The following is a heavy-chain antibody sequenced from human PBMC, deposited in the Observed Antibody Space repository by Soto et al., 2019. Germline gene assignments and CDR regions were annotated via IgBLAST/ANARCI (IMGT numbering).Heavy chain of an antibody. CDR3: ARREWLLDYFDY. J-gene: IGHJ4*02. CDR2: INSDGSST. V-gene: IGHV3-74*01. CDR1: GFTFSSYW. D-gene: IGHD3-3*01. Sequence: PGGSLRLSCAASGFTFSSYWMHWVRQAPGKGLVWVSRINSDGSSTSYADSVKGRFTISRDNAKNTLYLQMNSPRAEDTAVYYCARREWLLDYFDYWGQGTLVTVSS.